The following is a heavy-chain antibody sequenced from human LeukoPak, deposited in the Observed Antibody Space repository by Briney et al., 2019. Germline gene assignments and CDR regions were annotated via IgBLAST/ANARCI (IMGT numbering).Heavy chain of an antibody. V-gene: IGHV4-34*01. CDR3: ARGVALDV. CDR1: AASFSGYY. D-gene: IGHD2-21*01. CDR2: INHSGST. J-gene: IGHJ6*02. Sequence: PEPLSLTRAVNAASFSGYYWCWIRQPPGKGLEWIGEINHSGSTNYNPSLKSRVTISVDTSKNQFSLKLSSVTAADTAVYYCARGVALDVWGQGTTVTVSS.